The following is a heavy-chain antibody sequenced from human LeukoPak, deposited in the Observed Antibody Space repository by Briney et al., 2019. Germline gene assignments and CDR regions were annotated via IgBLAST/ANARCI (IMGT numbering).Heavy chain of an antibody. CDR3: VRSRGGAQDRDY. Sequence: GGSLKLSCAASGFSFSTSNMNWIRQAPGKGLEWVSYIGKTSSNIYYADSVRGRFTISRDNAKNSLYLQMNSLRAEDTPVYYSVRSRGGAQDRDYWGQGTLVTVSS. CDR2: IGKTSSNI. D-gene: IGHD3-16*01. CDR1: GFSFSTSN. J-gene: IGHJ4*02. V-gene: IGHV3-21*04.